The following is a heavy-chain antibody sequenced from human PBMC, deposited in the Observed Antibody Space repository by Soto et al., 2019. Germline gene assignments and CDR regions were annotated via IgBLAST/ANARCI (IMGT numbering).Heavy chain of an antibody. CDR2: INHSGST. J-gene: IGHJ6*03. V-gene: IGHV4-34*01. CDR3: AREDDFWSGYSYYYYYYMDV. D-gene: IGHD3-3*01. Sequence: PSETLSLTCAVYGGSFSGYYWSWIRQPPGKGLEWIGEINHSGSTNYNPSLKSRVTISVDTSKNQFSLKLSSVTAADTAVYYCAREDDFWSGYSYYYYYYMDVWGKGTTVTVSS. CDR1: GGSFSGYY.